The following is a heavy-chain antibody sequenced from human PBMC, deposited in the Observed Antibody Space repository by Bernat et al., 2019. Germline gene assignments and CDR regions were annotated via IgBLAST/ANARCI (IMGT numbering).Heavy chain of an antibody. CDR1: GFTFSDYY. Sequence: QVQLVESGGGLVKPGGSLRLSCAASGFTFSDYYMSWIRQAPGKGLEWVSYISSSSSYTNYANSVTGRFTISRDNAKNSLYLQMNSLRAEDTAVYYCARLDYGGNSGVFDYWGQGTLVTVSS. J-gene: IGHJ4*02. V-gene: IGHV3-11*05. D-gene: IGHD4-17*01. CDR2: ISSSSSYT. CDR3: ARLDYGGNSGVFDY.